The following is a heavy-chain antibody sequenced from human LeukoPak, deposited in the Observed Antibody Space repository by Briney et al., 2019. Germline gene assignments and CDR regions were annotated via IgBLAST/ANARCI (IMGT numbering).Heavy chain of an antibody. CDR1: GGSISSHY. CDR2: IYYSGST. D-gene: IGHD2-8*01. CDR3: ARGDIVLFG. V-gene: IGHV4-59*11. Sequence: SETLSLTCTVSGGSISSHYWSWIRQPPGKGLEWIGYIYYSGSTNYNPSLKSRVTISVDTSKNQFSLKLSSVTAADTAVYYCARGDIVLFGWGQGNLVTVSS. J-gene: IGHJ4*02.